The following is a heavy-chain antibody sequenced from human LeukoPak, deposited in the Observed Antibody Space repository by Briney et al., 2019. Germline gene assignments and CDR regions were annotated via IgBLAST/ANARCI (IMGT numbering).Heavy chain of an antibody. Sequence: SETLSHTCTVSGDSVSNYYWSWIRQPPGKRLEWITYIHESGSTDSDPSLKSRVTVSLDTSRNQFSLRLTSMTTADTAVYYCARVKNLYWYFDLWGRGSLVTVSS. CDR1: GDSVSNYY. J-gene: IGHJ2*01. CDR2: IHESGST. CDR3: ARVKNLYWYFDL. V-gene: IGHV4-59*02.